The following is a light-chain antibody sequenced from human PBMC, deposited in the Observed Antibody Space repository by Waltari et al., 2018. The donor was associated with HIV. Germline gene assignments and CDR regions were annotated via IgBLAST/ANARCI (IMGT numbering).Light chain of an antibody. CDR3: QEYNSWPPRYT. J-gene: IGKJ2*01. CDR1: QTIGIN. Sequence: EIVMTQSPATLSVSPGERGIVSCRASQTIGINLAWYQQKPGQGPRLLIYGASTRATGIPGRFNGTGSGTDFTLTISSLQSEDFAFYDCQEYNSWPPRYTSGQGTKVEMK. CDR2: GAS. V-gene: IGKV3-15*01.